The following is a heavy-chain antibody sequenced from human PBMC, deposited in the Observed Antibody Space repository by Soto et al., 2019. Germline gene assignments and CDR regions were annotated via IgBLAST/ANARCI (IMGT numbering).Heavy chain of an antibody. D-gene: IGHD5-12*01. V-gene: IGHV4-31*01. J-gene: IGHJ4*02. Sequence: QVQLQESGPGLVKPSQTLSLTCTVSGGSISSGGYYWSWIRQHPGKGLEWIGYIYYSGSTYHNPSLKSLITISLDTSKNQFSLKLSSVTAADTAVYYCARMRGYSGDGRLDYWGQGTLVTVSS. CDR1: GGSISSGGYY. CDR2: IYYSGST. CDR3: ARMRGYSGDGRLDY.